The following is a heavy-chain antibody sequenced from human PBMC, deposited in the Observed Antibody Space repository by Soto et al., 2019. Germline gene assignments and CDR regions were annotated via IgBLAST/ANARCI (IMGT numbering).Heavy chain of an antibody. CDR1: GGSISTDNW. J-gene: IGHJ4*02. V-gene: IGHV4-4*02. D-gene: IGHD7-27*01. CDR2: TYHSGST. CDR3: AKDIHWGRGY. Sequence: QVPLQESGPGLVEPSGTLSLTCTVSGGSISTDNWWSWVRQPPGKGLEWIGETYHSGSTHYNPSLKSRVTISVDNSKNQFSLTLSSTTAADTGVYYCAKDIHWGRGYWGQGTLVTVSS.